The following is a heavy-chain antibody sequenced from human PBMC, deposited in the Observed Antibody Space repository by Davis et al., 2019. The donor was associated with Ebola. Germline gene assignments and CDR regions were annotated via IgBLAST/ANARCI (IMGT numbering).Heavy chain of an antibody. Sequence: AASVKVSCKASGYTFTGYYMHWVRQAPGQGLEWMGWINPNRGGTNYAQKFQGWVTMTRDTYISTAYMELSRLRSDDTAVYYCARDYNHYYGMDVWGQGTTVTVSS. J-gene: IGHJ6*02. CDR1: GYTFTGYY. CDR2: INPNRGGT. CDR3: ARDYNHYYGMDV. V-gene: IGHV1-2*04.